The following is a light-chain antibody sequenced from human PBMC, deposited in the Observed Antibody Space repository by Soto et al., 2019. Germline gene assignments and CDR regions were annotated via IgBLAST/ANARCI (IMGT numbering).Light chain of an antibody. Sequence: EIVLTQSPATLSLSPGDRATLSCRASQSLSSSLAWYRHQPGQAPRLLIYDASSRATGIPARFSGSGSGTHFTLTISSLQPEDFGVYYCQHRRNWPSVTFGGGTKVEIK. CDR2: DAS. CDR1: QSLSSS. V-gene: IGKV3-11*01. CDR3: QHRRNWPSVT. J-gene: IGKJ4*01.